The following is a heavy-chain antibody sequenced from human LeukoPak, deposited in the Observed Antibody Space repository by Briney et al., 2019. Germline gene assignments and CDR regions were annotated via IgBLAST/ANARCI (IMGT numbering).Heavy chain of an antibody. CDR2: ISGSGGST. CDR3: ARMGNPATVTTDY. Sequence: GGSLRLSCAASGFTFSSYAMSWVRQAPGKGLEWVSAISGSGGSTYYADSVKGRFTISRDNSKNTLYLQMNSLRAEDTAVYYCARMGNPATVTTDYWGQGTLVTVSS. CDR1: GFTFSSYA. D-gene: IGHD4-17*01. V-gene: IGHV3-23*01. J-gene: IGHJ4*02.